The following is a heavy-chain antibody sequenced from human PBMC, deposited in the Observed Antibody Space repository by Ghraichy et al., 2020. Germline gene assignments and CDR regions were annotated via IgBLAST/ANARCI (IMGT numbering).Heavy chain of an antibody. CDR2: ISAYNGNT. V-gene: IGHV1-18*01. Sequence: ASVKVSCKASGYTFTSYGINWVRQAPGQGLEWMGWISAYNGNTNYAQKLQGRVTMTTDTSTSTAYMELRSLRSDDTAVYFCASGHIPVAGSDAFDIWGQGTMVTVSS. D-gene: IGHD6-19*01. CDR3: ASGHIPVAGSDAFDI. J-gene: IGHJ3*02. CDR1: GYTFTSYG.